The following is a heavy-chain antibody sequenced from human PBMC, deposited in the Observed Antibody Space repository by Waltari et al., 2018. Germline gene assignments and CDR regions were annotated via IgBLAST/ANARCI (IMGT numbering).Heavy chain of an antibody. CDR2: TYYRSNWYS. Sequence: QVQLQQSGPGLVKPSQTLSPPCAISGDSVSSASATWNWIRQSPSIGLEGLGRTYYRSNWYSDSAPSVKRRITINADTSKNQFSRQLNSVTPEDTAVYYCARERGWKLDFWGQGTQVIVSP. V-gene: IGHV6-1*01. CDR3: ARERGWKLDF. CDR1: GDSVSSASAT. D-gene: IGHD2-15*01. J-gene: IGHJ4*02.